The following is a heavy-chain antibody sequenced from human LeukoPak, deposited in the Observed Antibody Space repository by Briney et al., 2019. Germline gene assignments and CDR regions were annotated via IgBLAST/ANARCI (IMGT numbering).Heavy chain of an antibody. CDR2: IYYTGST. D-gene: IGHD1-26*01. V-gene: IGHV4-59*01. CDR3: ARTLSRWDPFDY. Sequence: SETLSLTCTISGGSISSYFWSWIRQPPGKGVEWIGYIYYTGSTNYNPSLKSRVIISLDTSKNQFSLKLSSVTAADTAVYYCARTLSRWDPFDYWGQGTLVTVSS. CDR1: GGSISSYF. J-gene: IGHJ4*02.